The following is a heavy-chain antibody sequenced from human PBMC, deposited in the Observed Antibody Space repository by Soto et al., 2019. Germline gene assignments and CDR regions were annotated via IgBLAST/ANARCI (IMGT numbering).Heavy chain of an antibody. D-gene: IGHD1-20*01. Sequence: QVQLQESGPGLVKPSQTLSLTCTVSGGSISSDGYYWSWIRQHPGKGLEWIGYIYYSGSTYYNPSLKSRVTISVDTSKNQFSLKLSSVTAADTAVYYCARVGGITGTTSVGTWGQGTLVTVSS. J-gene: IGHJ5*02. CDR2: IYYSGST. CDR1: GGSISSDGYY. V-gene: IGHV4-31*03. CDR3: ARVGGITGTTSVGT.